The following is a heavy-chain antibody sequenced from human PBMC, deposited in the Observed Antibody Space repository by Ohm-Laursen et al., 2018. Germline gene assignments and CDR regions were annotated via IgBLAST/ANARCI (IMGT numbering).Heavy chain of an antibody. CDR2: IYTSGST. V-gene: IGHV4-4*07. D-gene: IGHD4-17*01. CDR1: GGSISSYY. Sequence: SETLSLTCSVFGGSISSYYWSWIRKPAGKGLEWIGRIYTSGSTNYNPSLKSRVTMSVDTSKNQFSLKLSSVTAADTAVYYCARAIHYGVAFDIWGQGTMVTVSS. CDR3: ARAIHYGVAFDI. J-gene: IGHJ3*02.